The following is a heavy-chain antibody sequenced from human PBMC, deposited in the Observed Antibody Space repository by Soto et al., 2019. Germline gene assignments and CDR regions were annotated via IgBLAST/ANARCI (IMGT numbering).Heavy chain of an antibody. J-gene: IGHJ6*02. CDR2: ISSSSSTI. D-gene: IGHD6-19*01. Sequence: GGSLRLSCAASGFTFSSYSMNWVRQAPGKGLEWVSYISSSSSTIYYADSVKGRFTISRDNAKNSLYLQMNSLRDEDTAVYYCASSIPGYSSGWQQLNYYYYGMDVWGQGTTVTVSS. V-gene: IGHV3-48*02. CDR1: GFTFSSYS. CDR3: ASSIPGYSSGWQQLNYYYYGMDV.